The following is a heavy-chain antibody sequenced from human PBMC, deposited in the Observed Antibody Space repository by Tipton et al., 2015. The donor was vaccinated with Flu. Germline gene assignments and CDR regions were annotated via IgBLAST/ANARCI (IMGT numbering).Heavy chain of an antibody. Sequence: SLRLSCAASGFTFSDYYIDWVRQAPGKGLEWVAVIKPDGSETHYLGSVKGRFTLSRDNAKNSVSLQMSNLRVEDTAVYYCVRAIAASGSFWGQGTLVTVSS. J-gene: IGHJ4*02. CDR2: IKPDGSET. CDR3: VRAIAASGSF. V-gene: IGHV3-7*04. CDR1: GFTFSDYY. D-gene: IGHD3-10*01.